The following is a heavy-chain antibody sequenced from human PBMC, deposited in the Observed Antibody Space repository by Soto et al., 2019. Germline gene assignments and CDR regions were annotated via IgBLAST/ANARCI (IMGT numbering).Heavy chain of an antibody. CDR2: ISYDGSNK. CDR3: ARIAAAGTVFDY. V-gene: IGHV3-30-3*01. D-gene: IGHD6-13*01. CDR1: GFTFSSYA. Sequence: HPGGSLRLSCAASGFTFSSYAMHWVRQAPGKGLEWVAVISYDGSNKYYADSVKGRFTISRGNSKNTLYLQMNSLRAEDTAVYYCARIAAAGTVFDYWGQGTLVTVSS. J-gene: IGHJ4*02.